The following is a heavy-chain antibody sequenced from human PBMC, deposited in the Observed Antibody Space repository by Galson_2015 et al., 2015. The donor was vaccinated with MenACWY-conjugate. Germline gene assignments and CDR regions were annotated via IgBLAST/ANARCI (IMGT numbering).Heavy chain of an antibody. V-gene: IGHV5-10-1*01. J-gene: IGHJ4*02. Sequence: QSGAEVKKPGESLRISCKGSGFRFTSYWISWVRQMPGKGLEWMGRIDPSDSFTNYSPSFQGHVTISVDKSISTAYVQWSSLKASDSAMYYCAGPASGHSRSCDHWGQATLVTVAA. D-gene: IGHD6-13*01. CDR1: GFRFTSYW. CDR2: IDPSDSFT. CDR3: AGPASGHSRSCDH.